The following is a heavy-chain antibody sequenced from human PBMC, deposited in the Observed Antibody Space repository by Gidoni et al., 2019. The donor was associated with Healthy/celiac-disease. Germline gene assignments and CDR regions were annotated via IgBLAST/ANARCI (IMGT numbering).Heavy chain of an antibody. Sequence: QVQLVQSGAEVKKPGASVKVSCKASGYTFTGYYLHWVRLAPGQGLEWMGWINPNSGGTNYEHKFQGRVTMTRDTSISTAYMELSRLRSDDTAVYYCARDPLYYYDSSGYYYGHSYYYGMDVWGQGTTVTVSS. V-gene: IGHV1-2*07. J-gene: IGHJ6*02. CDR1: GYTFTGYY. D-gene: IGHD3-22*01. CDR3: ARDPLYYYDSSGYYYGHSYYYGMDV. CDR2: INPNSGGT.